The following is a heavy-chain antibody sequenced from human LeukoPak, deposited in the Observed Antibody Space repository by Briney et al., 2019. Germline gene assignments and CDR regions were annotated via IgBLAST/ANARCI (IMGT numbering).Heavy chain of an antibody. CDR2: INHSGST. V-gene: IGHV4-34*01. CDR1: GGSFSGYY. CDR3: ARGGDRYAFDI. D-gene: IGHD3-10*01. Sequence: PSETLSLTCAVYGGSFSGYYWSWIRQPPGKGLEWIGEINHSGSTNYDPSLKSRVTISVDTSKNQFSLKLSSVTAADTAVYYCARGGDRYAFDIWGQGTMVTVSS. J-gene: IGHJ3*02.